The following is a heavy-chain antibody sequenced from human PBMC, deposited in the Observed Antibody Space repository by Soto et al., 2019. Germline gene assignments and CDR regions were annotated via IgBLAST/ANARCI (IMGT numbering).Heavy chain of an antibody. CDR1: GGSISSSSYY. CDR3: ARQGYGDLYNWFDP. Sequence: SETLSLTCTVSGGSISSSSYYGGWIRQSPGKGLEWIVTIYDSVNTYYTPSLKSRVTISVDTSKNHFSLKLSSVTAADTAVYYCARQGYGDLYNWFDPWGQGTLVTVSS. CDR2: IYDSVNT. J-gene: IGHJ5*02. D-gene: IGHD4-17*01. V-gene: IGHV4-39*01.